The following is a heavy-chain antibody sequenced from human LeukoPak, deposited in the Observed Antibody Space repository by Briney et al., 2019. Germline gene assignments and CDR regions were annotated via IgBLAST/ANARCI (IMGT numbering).Heavy chain of an antibody. V-gene: IGHV3-33*01. Sequence: GGSLRPSCAASGFTFSSFGMHWVRQAPGKGLEWVAIIWSDGSKDYYADSVKGRFTISRDNFKHTVSLQMNSLRAEDTAVYYCAVWSTSSGYFDYWGQGTLVAVSS. D-gene: IGHD3-10*01. CDR1: GFTFSSFG. J-gene: IGHJ4*02. CDR2: IWSDGSKD. CDR3: AVWSTSSGYFDY.